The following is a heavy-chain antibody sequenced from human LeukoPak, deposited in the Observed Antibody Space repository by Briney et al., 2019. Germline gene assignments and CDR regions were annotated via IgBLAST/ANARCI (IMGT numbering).Heavy chain of an antibody. Sequence: PGGSLRLSCAASGFTFSSYGMHWVRQAPGKGLEWVAFIRYDGSNKYYADSVKGRFTISRDNSKNTLYLHVNSLRSDDTAVYYCARRIAYYYYMDVWGKGTTVTVSS. D-gene: IGHD2-21*01. V-gene: IGHV3-30*02. CDR1: GFTFSSYG. CDR2: IRYDGSNK. CDR3: ARRIAYYYYMDV. J-gene: IGHJ6*03.